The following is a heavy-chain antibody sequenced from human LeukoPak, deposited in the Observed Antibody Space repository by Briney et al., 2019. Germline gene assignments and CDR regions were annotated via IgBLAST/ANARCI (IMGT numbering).Heavy chain of an antibody. CDR3: ARDRGYCSSTSCSVVLFDY. D-gene: IGHD2-2*01. Sequence: ASVKVSCKASGYTFTGYYMHWVRQAPGQGLEWMGWINPNSGGTNYAQKFQGRVTMTRDTSISTAYMELSRLRSDDTAVYYCARDRGYCSSTSCSVVLFDYWGQGTLVTVSS. J-gene: IGHJ4*02. CDR2: INPNSGGT. CDR1: GYTFTGYY. V-gene: IGHV1-2*02.